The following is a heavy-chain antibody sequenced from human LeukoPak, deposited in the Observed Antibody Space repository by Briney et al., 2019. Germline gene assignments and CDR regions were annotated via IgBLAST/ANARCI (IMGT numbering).Heavy chain of an antibody. CDR3: AKSYNNPTVAIRVRGVIPYFDS. CDR1: GFTFSSYG. CDR2: ISGSGGST. J-gene: IGHJ4*02. Sequence: QPGGTLRLSCAASGFTFSSYGMSWVRQAPGKGLEWVSAISGSGGSTYYADSVKGRFIISRDNSKTTMYLQMNSLRADDTAVYYCAKSYNNPTVAIRVRGVIPYFDSWGQGSLVTVSS. V-gene: IGHV3-23*01. D-gene: IGHD3-10*01.